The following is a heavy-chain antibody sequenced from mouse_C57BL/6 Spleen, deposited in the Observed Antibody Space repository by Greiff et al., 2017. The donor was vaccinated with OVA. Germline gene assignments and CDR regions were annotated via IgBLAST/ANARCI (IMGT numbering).Heavy chain of an antibody. CDR1: GYTFTSYW. Sequence: QVQLQQSGAELVKPGASVKLSCKASGYTFTSYWMQWVKQRPGQGLEWIGEIDPSDSYTNYNQKFKGKATLTVDTSSSTAYMQLSSLTSEDSAVYYCARWDNGNYGSSWFAYWGQGTLVTVSA. V-gene: IGHV1-50*01. CDR3: ARWDNGNYGSSWFAY. D-gene: IGHD1-1*01. J-gene: IGHJ3*01. CDR2: IDPSDSYT.